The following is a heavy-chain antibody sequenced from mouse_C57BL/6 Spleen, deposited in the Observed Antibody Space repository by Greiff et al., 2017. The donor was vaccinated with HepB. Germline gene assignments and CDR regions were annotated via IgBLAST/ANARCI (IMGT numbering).Heavy chain of an antibody. CDR3: ARGQLRRGGYYFDY. Sequence: VQLQQSGAELVKPGASVKMSCKASGYTFTSYWLTWVKQRPGQGLEWIGDIYPGSGSTNYNEKFKSKATLTVDTSSSTAYMQLSSLTSEDSAVYYCARGQLRRGGYYFDYWGQGTTLTVSS. J-gene: IGHJ2*01. CDR2: IYPGSGST. CDR1: GYTFTSYW. V-gene: IGHV1-55*01. D-gene: IGHD3-2*02.